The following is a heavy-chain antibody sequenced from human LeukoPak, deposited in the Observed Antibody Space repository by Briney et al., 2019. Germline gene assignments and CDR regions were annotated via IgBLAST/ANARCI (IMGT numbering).Heavy chain of an antibody. CDR3: AKGSSNWRNYYYFDY. CDR2: IYSGGST. J-gene: IGHJ4*02. V-gene: IGHV3-23*03. Sequence: GGSLRLSCAASGFTFSSYAMSWARQAPGKGLEWVSVIYSGGSTYYADSVKGRFTISRDNSQNTLYLQMNSLRAEDTAVYYCAKGSSNWRNYYYFDYWGQGTLVTVSS. D-gene: IGHD6-13*01. CDR1: GFTFSSYA.